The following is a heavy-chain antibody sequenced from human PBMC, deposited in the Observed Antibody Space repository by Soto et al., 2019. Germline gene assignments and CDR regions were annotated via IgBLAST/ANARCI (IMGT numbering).Heavy chain of an antibody. CDR1: GFTFRWFG. CDR3: ARWWNDEEWVETMDV. J-gene: IGHJ6*01. Sequence: GGSLRLSCAGSGFTFRWFGMNWVRQAPGKGLEWVAGISYDGSNEHYADSVRGRFTISRDNSKNMLYLEMNSLRAEDTAIYYCARWWNDEEWVETMDVWGQGTTVTVSS. V-gene: IGHV3-30*03. D-gene: IGHD1-1*01. CDR2: ISYDGSNE.